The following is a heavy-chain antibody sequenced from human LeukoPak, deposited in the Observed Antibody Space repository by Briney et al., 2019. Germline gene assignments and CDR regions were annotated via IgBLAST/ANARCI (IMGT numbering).Heavy chain of an antibody. V-gene: IGHV4-59*01. CDR3: AREFQTTVTQGSDL. Sequence: SETLSLTCTVSGGSISSYYWSWIRQPPGKGLEWIGYIYYSGSTNYNPSLKSRVTISVDTSKNQFSLKLSSVTAADTAVYYCAREFQTTVTQGSDLWGRGTLVTVSS. CDR1: GGSISSYY. J-gene: IGHJ2*01. D-gene: IGHD4-17*01. CDR2: IYYSGST.